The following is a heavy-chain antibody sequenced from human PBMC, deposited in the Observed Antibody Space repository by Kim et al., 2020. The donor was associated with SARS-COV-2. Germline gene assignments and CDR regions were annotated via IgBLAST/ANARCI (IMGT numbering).Heavy chain of an antibody. Sequence: ASVKVSCKASGYTFTSYGISWVRQAPGQGLEWMGWISAYNGNTNYAQKLQGRVTMTTDTSTSTAYMELRSLRSDDTAVYYCARAERSITIFGVVTAFDYWGQGTLVTVSS. J-gene: IGHJ4*02. D-gene: IGHD3-3*01. CDR3: ARAERSITIFGVVTAFDY. CDR1: GYTFTSYG. V-gene: IGHV1-18*01. CDR2: ISAYNGNT.